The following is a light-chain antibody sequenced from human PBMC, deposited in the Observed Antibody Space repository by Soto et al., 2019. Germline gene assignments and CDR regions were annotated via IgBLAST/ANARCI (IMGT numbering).Light chain of an antibody. CDR3: QQYYSNSIT. CDR2: WAS. CDR1: QSVLYSSNNKNY. J-gene: IGKJ5*01. V-gene: IGKV4-1*01. Sequence: DILMTQSPDSLALSLGERATINCKSSQSVLYSSNNKNYLAWYQQKPRQPPKLLIYWASTRESGVPDRFSGSGSGTDFTLTISSLQAEDVAVYDCQQYYSNSITFGQGTRLEIK.